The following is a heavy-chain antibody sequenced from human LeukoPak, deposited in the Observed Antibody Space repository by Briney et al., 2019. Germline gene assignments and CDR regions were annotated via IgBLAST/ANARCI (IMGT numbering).Heavy chain of an antibody. CDR2: IYYNRPT. CDR3: ARGGGGEYSSGWYDY. D-gene: IGHD6-19*01. J-gene: IGHJ4*02. V-gene: IGHV4-59*01. Sequence: SETLSLTCTVSGGSISSYYWSWIRQPPGKGLEWVGYIYYNRPTNYNPARKSRVTISVAQAKHQFSLNVSPVTAGDTAVYYCARGGGGEYSSGWYDYWGQGTLVTVSS. CDR1: GGSISSYY.